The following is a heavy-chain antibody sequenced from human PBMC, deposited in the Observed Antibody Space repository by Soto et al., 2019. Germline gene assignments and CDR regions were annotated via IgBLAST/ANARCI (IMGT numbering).Heavy chain of an antibody. CDR2: IYHSGRS. Sequence: QVQLQESGPGLVKPSETLSLTCTVSGGSISGYYWGWIRQPPGKGLEWIGYIYHSGRSNSNPSLKSRATISTDTSKNQFSLKLTSVTAADTAVYYCVRYGSGSYLAYWGQGTLVTVSS. D-gene: IGHD3-10*01. J-gene: IGHJ4*02. V-gene: IGHV4-59*01. CDR1: GGSISGYY. CDR3: VRYGSGSYLAY.